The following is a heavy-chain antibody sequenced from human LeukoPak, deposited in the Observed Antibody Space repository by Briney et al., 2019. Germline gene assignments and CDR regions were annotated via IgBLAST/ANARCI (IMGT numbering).Heavy chain of an antibody. CDR1: GVSISSYY. J-gene: IGHJ4*02. Sequence: SETLSLTCTVSGVSISSYYWSWIRQPPGKGLEWIGYIYHSGSTYYNPSLKSRVTISVDRSKNQFSLKLSSVTAADTAVYYCARDSRFGVVTIDYWGQGTLVTVSS. CDR3: ARDSRFGVVTIDY. V-gene: IGHV4-59*12. D-gene: IGHD3-3*01. CDR2: IYHSGST.